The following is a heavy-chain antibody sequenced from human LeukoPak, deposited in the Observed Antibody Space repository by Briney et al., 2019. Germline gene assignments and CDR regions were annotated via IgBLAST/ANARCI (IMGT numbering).Heavy chain of an antibody. CDR1: GFPFSSYA. CDR2: IGSDGKT. D-gene: IGHD3-10*02. V-gene: IGHV3-23*01. J-gene: IGHJ6*02. CDR3: ARYLHYYVAMDG. Sequence: GGSLRLSCEASGFPFSSYAMTWVRQAPGKGLEWVSSIGSDGKTHYSESVKGRFIISRDNFGGMVFLQLNSLRVEDTAVYYCARYLHYYVAMDGWGQGTTVTVSS.